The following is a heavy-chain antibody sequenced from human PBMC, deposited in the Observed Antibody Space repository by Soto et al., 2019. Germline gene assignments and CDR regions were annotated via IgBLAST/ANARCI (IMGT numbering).Heavy chain of an antibody. V-gene: IGHV1-18*01. CDR1: GYTFTTYG. CDR2: ISSYNDNT. CDR3: ARDSPAVDY. J-gene: IGHJ4*02. Sequence: ASVKVSCKATGYTFTTYGITWVRQAPGQGLEGMGWISSYNDNTNYAQKLQGRVNMTTDTSTSTAYMEVRSLRSDDPALFYWARDSPAVDYWGQGTLVTVSS.